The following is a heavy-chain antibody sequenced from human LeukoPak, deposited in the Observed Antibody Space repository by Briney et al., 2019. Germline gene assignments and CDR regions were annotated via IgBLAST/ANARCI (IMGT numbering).Heavy chain of an antibody. D-gene: IGHD3-10*01. CDR3: ARERFHGSGAPKYDF. CDR1: GFIFSTYS. V-gene: IGHV3-48*04. CDR2: ISISGSSI. Sequence: PGGSLRLPCAASGFIFSTYSMIWVRQAPGKGLEWVAYISISGSSIYYADAVKGRFTISRDNAKNSLYLQGKSLRVDDTAVYYCARERFHGSGAPKYDFWGQGTLVAVSS. J-gene: IGHJ4*02.